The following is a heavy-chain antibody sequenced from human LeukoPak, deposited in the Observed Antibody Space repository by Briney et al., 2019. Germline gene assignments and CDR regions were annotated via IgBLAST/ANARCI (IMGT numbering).Heavy chain of an antibody. Sequence: GGSLRFSCAASGFTFSSYWMHWVRQAPGKGLVWVSRIKSDGSTNYADSVKGRFTISRDNAKNTVSLQMNSLRAEDTGVYYCARAPSEIGGYYPEYFRHWGQGTLVTVSS. CDR3: ARAPSEIGGYYPEYFRH. CDR2: IKSDGST. J-gene: IGHJ1*01. CDR1: GFTFSSYW. V-gene: IGHV3-74*01. D-gene: IGHD3-22*01.